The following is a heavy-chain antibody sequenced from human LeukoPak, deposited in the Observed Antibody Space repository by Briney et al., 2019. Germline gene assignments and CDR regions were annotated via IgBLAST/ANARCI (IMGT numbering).Heavy chain of an antibody. CDR3: ASLAAYYYGSGSSD. CDR1: GFPFQAYC. J-gene: IGHJ4*02. CDR2: IKGDGSEK. D-gene: IGHD3-10*01. Sequence: PGGSLRLSCAASGFPFQAYCMSWVPQAPGRGLEWGTNIKGDGSEKYYVDSVKGRFTISRDNAKNSVYLQMNSLRAEDTAVYFCASLAAYYYGSGSSDWGQGTLVTVSS. V-gene: IGHV3-7*01.